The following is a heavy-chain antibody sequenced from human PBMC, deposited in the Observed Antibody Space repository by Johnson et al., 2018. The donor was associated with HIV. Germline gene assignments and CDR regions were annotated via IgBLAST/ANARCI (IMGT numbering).Heavy chain of an antibody. CDR3: ARAPRWFNVFDI. CDR2: IRYDGTNK. V-gene: IGHV3-30*02. J-gene: IGHJ3*02. Sequence: QVQLVESGGGVVQPGGSLRLSCAAFAFTFSSYGMHWVRQAPGTGLEWVAFIRYDGTNKYYADSVKGRFTISRDNSKNTLYLQMNSLRAEDTAVYYCARAPRWFNVFDIWGQGTMVTVSS. D-gene: IGHD4-23*01. CDR1: AFTFSSYG.